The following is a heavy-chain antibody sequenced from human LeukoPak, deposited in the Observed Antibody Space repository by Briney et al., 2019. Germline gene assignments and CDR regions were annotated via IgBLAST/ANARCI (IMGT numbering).Heavy chain of an antibody. CDR2: IKQDGSEK. CDR3: ARDLGFGELPYYYYYMDV. CDR1: GFTFSSYW. V-gene: IGHV3-7*01. Sequence: GGSLRLSCAASGFTFSSYWMSWVRQAPGKGLEWVANIKQDGSEKYYVDSVKGRFTISRDNSKNTLYLQMGSLRAEDMAVYYCARDLGFGELPYYYYYMDVWGKGTTVTVSS. D-gene: IGHD3-10*01. J-gene: IGHJ6*03.